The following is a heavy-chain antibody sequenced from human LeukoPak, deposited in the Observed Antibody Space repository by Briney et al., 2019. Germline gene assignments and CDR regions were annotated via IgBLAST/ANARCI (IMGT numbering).Heavy chain of an antibody. CDR2: INHSGST. CDR1: GGSFSGYY. Sequence: SETLSLTCAVSGGSFSGYYWSWIRQPPGKGLEWIGEINHSGSTNYNPALKSRVTISVDTSKNQFSLKLSSVTAADTAVYYCARGGGPIPPRIVGATTGREYYFDYWGQGTLVTVSS. CDR3: ARGGGPIPPRIVGATTGREYYFDY. J-gene: IGHJ4*02. D-gene: IGHD1-26*01. V-gene: IGHV4-34*01.